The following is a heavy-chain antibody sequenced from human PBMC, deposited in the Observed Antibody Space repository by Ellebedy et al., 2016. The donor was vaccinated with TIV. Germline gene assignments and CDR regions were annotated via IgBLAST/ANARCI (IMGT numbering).Heavy chain of an antibody. D-gene: IGHD3-16*01. J-gene: IGHJ6*02. CDR1: GYIFTNLW. V-gene: IGHV5-10-1*01. CDR2: IDPSNSNT. CDR3: ASLWDSVPGDSYTMDV. Sequence: GESLKISCKGSGYIFTNLWISWVRQMPGKGLEWMGRIDPSNSNTNYSPSFQGHVTISADKSISTAYLQWNTLRASDTAMYYCASLWDSVPGDSYTMDVWGQGTTVTVSS.